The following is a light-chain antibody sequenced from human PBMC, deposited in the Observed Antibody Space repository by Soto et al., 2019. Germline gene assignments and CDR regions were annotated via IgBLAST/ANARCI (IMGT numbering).Light chain of an antibody. J-gene: IGKJ4*01. Sequence: EIVLTQSPGTLSLSPGERATLSCRASQSVNNNYLAWYQQKPGQAPMLLIYGASRRATGIPDRFSGSGSGTDFTLTISRLEPEDFAVYSCQQDGSSPLTFGGGTKVEIK. CDR1: QSVNNNY. CDR2: GAS. V-gene: IGKV3-20*01. CDR3: QQDGSSPLT.